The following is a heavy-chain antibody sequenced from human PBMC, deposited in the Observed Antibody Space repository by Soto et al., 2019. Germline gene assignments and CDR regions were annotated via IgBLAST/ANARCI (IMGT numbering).Heavy chain of an antibody. V-gene: IGHV3-21*01. CDR2: IGSSSSYI. Sequence: GGSLRLSCAASGFTFSSYSMSWVRQAPGKGLEWVSSIGSSSSYINYADSVKGRFTISRDNAKNSLYLQMNSLRAEDTAVYYCARSKRAVDGTEEFDFCGQGTLVIGSS. D-gene: IGHD6-19*01. CDR3: ARSKRAVDGTEEFDF. J-gene: IGHJ4*02. CDR1: GFTFSSYS.